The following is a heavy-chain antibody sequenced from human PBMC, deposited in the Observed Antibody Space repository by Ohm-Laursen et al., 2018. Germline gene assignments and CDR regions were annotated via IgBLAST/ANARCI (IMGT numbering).Heavy chain of an antibody. CDR1: GFTFTSYF. D-gene: IGHD4-17*01. V-gene: IGHV1-46*01. J-gene: IGHJ4*02. Sequence: ASVKASCKASGFTFTSYFPHWVRQAPGQGLEWMGIINPTDDSTFITQKFQGRVSMTRDTSTSTVYMELTSLRSEDTAVYYCARDKVYGDLSWSKYRPYYFDSWGQGTLVTVSS. CDR3: ARDKVYGDLSWSKYRPYYFDS. CDR2: INPTDDST.